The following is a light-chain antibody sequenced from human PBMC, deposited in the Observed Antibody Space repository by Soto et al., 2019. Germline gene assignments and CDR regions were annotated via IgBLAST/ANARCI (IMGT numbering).Light chain of an antibody. CDR1: QTISGT. CDR3: QQYNNWPPWT. V-gene: IGKV3D-15*01. J-gene: IGKJ1*01. CDR2: GAS. Sequence: EIVMTQSPATLSVSPGGRATLSCRASQTISGTLAWYQQKPGQAPRLLIHGASVRASGIPDRLTGSGSGTDFTLSISRLEPEDFAVYYCQQYNNWPPWTFGQGTKVDIK.